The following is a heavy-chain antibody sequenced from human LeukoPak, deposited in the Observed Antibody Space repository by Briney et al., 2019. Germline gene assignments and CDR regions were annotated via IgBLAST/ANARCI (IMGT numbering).Heavy chain of an antibody. D-gene: IGHD2-2*01. J-gene: IGHJ3*02. Sequence: GGSLRLSCAASGFTFSSNGMNWVRQAPGKGLEWVSYISATGGTIYYADSVKGRFTISRDNAKNSLYLQMNSLRAEDTAVYYCAREPFCSSTSCYDPSGNAFDIWGQGTMVTVSS. CDR2: ISATGGTI. CDR1: GFTFSSNG. V-gene: IGHV3-48*04. CDR3: AREPFCSSTSCYDPSGNAFDI.